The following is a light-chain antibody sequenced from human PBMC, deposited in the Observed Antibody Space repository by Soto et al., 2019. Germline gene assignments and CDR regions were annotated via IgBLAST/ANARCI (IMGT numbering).Light chain of an antibody. CDR3: QQYDTWLVWT. CDR2: GVS. CDR1: QSVSSSY. Sequence: EIVLTQSPGTLSLSPGERATLSSRASQSVSSSYLAWYQQKPGQAPRLLIHGVSTRATGIPDRFSGSGSGTDFTLTISRLEPEDIAVYYCQQYDTWLVWTFGQGTKVEI. J-gene: IGKJ1*01. V-gene: IGKV3-20*01.